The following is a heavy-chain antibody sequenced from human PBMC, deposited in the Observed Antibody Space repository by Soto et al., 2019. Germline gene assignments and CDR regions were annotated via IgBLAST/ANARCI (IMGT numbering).Heavy chain of an antibody. CDR3: ARQAVYDFWIDY. J-gene: IGHJ4*02. D-gene: IGHD3-3*01. Sequence: SETLSLTCTVSGGSISSYYWSWIRQPPGKGLEWIGYIYYSGSTNYNPSLKSRATISVDTSKNQFSLKLSSVTAADTAVYYCARQAVYDFWIDYWGQGTLVTVSS. CDR2: IYYSGST. V-gene: IGHV4-59*08. CDR1: GGSISSYY.